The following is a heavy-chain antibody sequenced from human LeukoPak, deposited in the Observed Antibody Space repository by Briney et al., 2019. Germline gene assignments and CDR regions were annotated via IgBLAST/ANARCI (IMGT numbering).Heavy chain of an antibody. CDR3: ARDPHRLPPTAIDAFDI. D-gene: IGHD2-2*01. Sequence: SVKVSCKASGGTFSSYAISWVRQAPGQGLEWMGGIIPIFGTANYAQKFQGRVTITADESTSTAYMELSSLRSEDTAVYYCARDPHRLPPTAIDAFDIWGQGTMVTVSS. CDR1: GGTFSSYA. CDR2: IIPIFGTA. J-gene: IGHJ3*02. V-gene: IGHV1-69*13.